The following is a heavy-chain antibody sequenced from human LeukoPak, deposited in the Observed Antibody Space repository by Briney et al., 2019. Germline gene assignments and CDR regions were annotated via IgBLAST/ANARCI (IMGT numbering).Heavy chain of an antibody. CDR1: GYSFTSYW. Sequence: GESLKISCKGSGYSFTSYWIGWARQMPGKGLEWMGIIYPGDSDTRYSPSFQGQVTISADKSISTAYLQWSSLKASDTAMYYCARSYDSYYYYMDVWGKGTTVTVSS. V-gene: IGHV5-51*01. CDR3: ARSYDSYYYYMDV. J-gene: IGHJ6*03. D-gene: IGHD3-3*01. CDR2: IYPGDSDT.